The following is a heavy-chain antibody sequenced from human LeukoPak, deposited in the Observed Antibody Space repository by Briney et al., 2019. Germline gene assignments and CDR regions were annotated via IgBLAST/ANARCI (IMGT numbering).Heavy chain of an antibody. CDR1: GITFSHYG. CDR3: AKDPQEYMSGRDAFDI. Sequence: PGGSLRLSCVVSGITFSHYGMHWVRQAPGKGLEWVSFIHYTGSGNYHADSVKGRFAISRDNSKNTLYLQMHSLRLEDTGVYYCAKDPQEYMSGRDAFDIWGQGTRVTVSS. V-gene: IGHV3-30*02. CDR2: IHYTGSGN. D-gene: IGHD2/OR15-2a*01. J-gene: IGHJ3*02.